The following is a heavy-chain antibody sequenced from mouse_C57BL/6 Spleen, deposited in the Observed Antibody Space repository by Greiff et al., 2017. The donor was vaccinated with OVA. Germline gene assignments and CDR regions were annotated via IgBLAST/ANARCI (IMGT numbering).Heavy chain of an antibody. D-gene: IGHD3-2*02. J-gene: IGHJ2*01. Sequence: VKLVESGAELVRPGASVKLSCKASGYTFTDYYINWVKQRPGQGLEWIARIYPGSGNTYYNEKFKGKATLTAEKSSSTAYMQLSSLTSEDSAVYVCARELRLYYFDYWGQGTTLTVSS. CDR3: ARELRLYYFDY. CDR1: GYTFTDYY. CDR2: IYPGSGNT. V-gene: IGHV1-76*01.